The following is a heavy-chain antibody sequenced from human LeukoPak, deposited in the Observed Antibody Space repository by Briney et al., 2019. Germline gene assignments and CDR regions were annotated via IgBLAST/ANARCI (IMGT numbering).Heavy chain of an antibody. CDR2: ITRGGSTI. V-gene: IGHV3-33*05. CDR1: GFTFSTYG. J-gene: IGHJ4*02. CDR3: ARVHYNTAMVDIDY. Sequence: PGRSLKLSCAASGFTFSTYGMHWVRQAPGKGLEWVAGITRGGSTIYYAVSEKGRFTISRDNSKNTLYLQMNSLRVEDTAVYYCARVHYNTAMVDIDYWGQGTLVTVSS. D-gene: IGHD5-18*01.